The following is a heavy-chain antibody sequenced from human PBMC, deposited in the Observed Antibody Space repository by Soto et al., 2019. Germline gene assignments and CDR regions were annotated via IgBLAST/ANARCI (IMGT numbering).Heavy chain of an antibody. CDR1: GYTFTGCY. D-gene: IGHD3-16*01. Sequence: ASVKVSCKASGYTFTGCYMHWVRQAPGQGLEWMGWINPNSGGTNYAQKFQGRVTMTTDTSTSTAYMELRSLRSDDTAVYYCAREGGGFWGSYSIYYYGMDVWGQGKMVTVSS. J-gene: IGHJ6*02. CDR3: AREGGGFWGSYSIYYYGMDV. CDR2: INPNSGGT. V-gene: IGHV1-2*02.